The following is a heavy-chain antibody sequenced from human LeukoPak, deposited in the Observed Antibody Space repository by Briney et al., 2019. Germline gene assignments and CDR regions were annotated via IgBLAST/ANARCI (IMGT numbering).Heavy chain of an antibody. CDR3: TRGGEELLWFGESLDY. Sequence: PGRSLRLSCTASGFTFGDYDMSCFRQAPGNGLEWGGFIRSKAYGGTTEYAASVKGRFTISRDDSKSIAYLQMNSLKTEDTAVYYCTRGGEELLWFGESLDYWGQGTLVTVSS. V-gene: IGHV3-49*03. CDR1: GFTFGDYD. J-gene: IGHJ4*02. D-gene: IGHD3-10*01. CDR2: IRSKAYGGTT.